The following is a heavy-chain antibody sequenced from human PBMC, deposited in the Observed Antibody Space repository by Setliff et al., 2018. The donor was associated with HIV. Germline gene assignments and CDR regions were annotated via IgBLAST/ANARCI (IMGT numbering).Heavy chain of an antibody. J-gene: IGHJ5*01. V-gene: IGHV3-15*01. CDR1: GFTFSSYT. CDR3: ENWF. Sequence: PGGSLRLSCAASGFTFSSYTMNWVRQAPGKGLEWVGHIKSKTDGGTTDYAAPVKGRFTISRNDSKNTLYLQMNSLKSEETEVSLRENWF. D-gene: IGHD1-26*01. CDR2: IKSKTDGGTT.